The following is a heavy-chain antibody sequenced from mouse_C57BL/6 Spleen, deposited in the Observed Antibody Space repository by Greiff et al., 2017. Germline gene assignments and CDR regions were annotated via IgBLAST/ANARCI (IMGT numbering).Heavy chain of an antibody. CDR3: ARRGSVVATDFDY. V-gene: IGHV1-55*01. CDR2: IYPGSGST. CDR1: GYTFTSYW. Sequence: VQLQQPGAELVKPGASVKMSCKASGYTFTSYWITWVKQRPGQGLEWIGDIYPGSGSTNYNEKFKSKATLTVDTSSSTASMQLSSLTSEDSAVYYCARRGSVVATDFDYWGQGTTLTVSS. J-gene: IGHJ2*01. D-gene: IGHD1-1*01.